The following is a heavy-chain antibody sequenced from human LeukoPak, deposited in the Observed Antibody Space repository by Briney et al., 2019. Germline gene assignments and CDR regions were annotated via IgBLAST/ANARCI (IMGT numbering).Heavy chain of an antibody. J-gene: IGHJ1*01. Sequence: ASVKVSCKASGYTFTSYGISWVRQAPGQGLEWMGWISVYNGNTNYAQKLQGRVTMTTDTSTSTAYMELRSLRSDDTAVYYCVRGHYDSSGYYLGYFQHWGQGTLVTVSS. CDR1: GYTFTSYG. V-gene: IGHV1-18*01. CDR2: ISVYNGNT. CDR3: VRGHYDSSGYYLGYFQH. D-gene: IGHD3-22*01.